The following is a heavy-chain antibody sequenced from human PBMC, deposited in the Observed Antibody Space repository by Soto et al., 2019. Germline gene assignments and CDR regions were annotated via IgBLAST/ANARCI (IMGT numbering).Heavy chain of an antibody. V-gene: IGHV2-5*02. CDR1: GFSLSTSGVG. J-gene: IGHJ4*02. Sequence: SGPTLVNPPQTLTLTCTFSGFSLSTSGVGVGWIRQPPGKALEWLALIYWDDDKRYSPSLKSRLTITKDTSKNQVVLTMTNMDPVDTATYYCAHIRLAYCGGDCYSPPGFDYWGQGTLVTVSS. D-gene: IGHD2-21*02. CDR2: IYWDDDK. CDR3: AHIRLAYCGGDCYSPPGFDY.